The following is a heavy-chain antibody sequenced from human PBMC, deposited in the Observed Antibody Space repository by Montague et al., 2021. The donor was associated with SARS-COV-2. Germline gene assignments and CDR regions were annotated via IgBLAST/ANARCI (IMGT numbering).Heavy chain of an antibody. CDR2: IYYSGST. V-gene: IGHV4-59*01. CDR1: GGSISSNH. CDR3: AREISGPDYFDY. J-gene: IGHJ4*02. Sequence: SETLSLTCTVSGGSISSNHWNWIRQPPGRGLEWIGYIYYSGSTNYNPSLESRVTISADTSKNHFSLKLRSVTAADTAVYYCAREISGPDYFDYWGQGTLVTVSS. D-gene: IGHD3-10*01.